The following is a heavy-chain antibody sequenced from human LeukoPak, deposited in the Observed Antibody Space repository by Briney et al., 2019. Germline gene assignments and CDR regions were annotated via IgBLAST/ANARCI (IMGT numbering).Heavy chain of an antibody. CDR2: ISSSSTPV. V-gene: IGHV3-48*02. J-gene: IGHJ4*02. D-gene: IGHD4-17*01. Sequence: GGSLRLSCAASGFTFSTYSMNWVRQAPGKGLEWVSYISSSSTPVFYADSVKGRFTLSRDNAKNSVYLQMDSLRHEDTAVYYCARDYGDYEFSYYFDYWGQGTLVTVSS. CDR3: ARDYGDYEFSYYFDY. CDR1: GFTFSTYS.